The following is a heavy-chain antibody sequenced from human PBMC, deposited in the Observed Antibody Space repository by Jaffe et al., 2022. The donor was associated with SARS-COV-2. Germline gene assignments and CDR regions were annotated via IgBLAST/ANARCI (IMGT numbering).Heavy chain of an antibody. CDR1: GLTFSSYA. CDR2: IGGSGATT. D-gene: IGHD2-2*01. Sequence: VQLLESGGGLVQPGGSLRLSCAASGLTFSSYAMSWVRRAPGQGLEWVSGIGGSGATTYYADSVKGRFTISRDNSKNTLYLQMNSLRPEDTAVYYCAKAGGPLKTSATSYYGMDVWGQGTTVTVSS. V-gene: IGHV3-23*01. J-gene: IGHJ6*02. CDR3: AKAGGPLKTSATSYYGMDV.